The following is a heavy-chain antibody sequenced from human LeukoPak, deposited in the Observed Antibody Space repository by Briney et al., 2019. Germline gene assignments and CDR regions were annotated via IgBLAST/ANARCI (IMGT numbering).Heavy chain of an antibody. V-gene: IGHV3-30*18. CDR3: AKGGSSSWYSAFDI. D-gene: IGHD6-13*01. J-gene: IGHJ3*02. CDR2: ISYDGSNK. CDR1: GFTFSSYG. Sequence: GRSLRLSCAASGFTFSSYGMHWVRQAPGKGLEWVAVISYDGSNKYYADSVKGRFTISRDNSKNTLYLQMNSLRAEDTAVYYCAKGGSSSWYSAFDIWGQGTMVTVSS.